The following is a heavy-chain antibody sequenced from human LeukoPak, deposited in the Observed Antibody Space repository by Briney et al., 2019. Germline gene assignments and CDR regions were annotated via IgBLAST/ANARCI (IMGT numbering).Heavy chain of an antibody. V-gene: IGHV3-33*01. CDR1: GFTFSSYG. J-gene: IGHJ4*02. CDR3: ASSEFGDVATDY. CDR2: IWYDGSNK. Sequence: GGSLRLSCAASGFTFSSYGMHWVRQAPGKGLEWVAVIWYDGSNKYYADSVKGRFTISRDNSKNTLYLQMNSLRAEDTAVYYCASSEFGDVATDYWGQGTLATVSS. D-gene: IGHD3-10*01.